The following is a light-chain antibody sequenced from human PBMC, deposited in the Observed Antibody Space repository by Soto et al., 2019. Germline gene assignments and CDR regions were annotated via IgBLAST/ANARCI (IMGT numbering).Light chain of an antibody. V-gene: IGKV3-15*01. CDR1: QSVSSN. Sequence: EIVMTQSPATLSVSPGQRVTLSCRASQSVSSNLAWFQQKPGQAPRLLIYDASTRATGIPARFSASGSGTEFTLTISSLQSEDFAVYYCQQYNSWPPNYTFGQGTKLEIK. CDR3: QQYNSWPPNYT. J-gene: IGKJ2*01. CDR2: DAS.